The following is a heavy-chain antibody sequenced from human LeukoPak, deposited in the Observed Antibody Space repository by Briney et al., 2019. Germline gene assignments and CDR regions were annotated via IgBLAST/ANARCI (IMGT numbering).Heavy chain of an antibody. Sequence: GGSLRLSCAASGFTFSRYAVPWVRQAPGKGLEWVAVVSYDGFNKYYADSVKCRFSLSRDNSKNTLSLQMNSLRTEDTAVYYCAREERFLQWPYYNGMDVWGQGTTVTVSS. V-gene: IGHV3-30-3*01. J-gene: IGHJ6*02. CDR1: GFTFSRYA. CDR2: VSYDGFNK. D-gene: IGHD3-3*01. CDR3: AREERFLQWPYYNGMDV.